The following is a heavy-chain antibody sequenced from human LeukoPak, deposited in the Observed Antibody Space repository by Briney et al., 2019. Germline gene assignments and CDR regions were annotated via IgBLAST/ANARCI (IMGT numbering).Heavy chain of an antibody. V-gene: IGHV1-69*13. Sequence: SVKVSSKASGGTFSSYAISWVRQAPGQGLEWMGGIIPIFGTANYAQKFQGRVTITADESTSTAYMELSSLRSEDTAVYYCARGRGRKYYGSGSYFNWGQGTLVTVSS. D-gene: IGHD3-10*01. CDR1: GGTFSSYA. J-gene: IGHJ4*02. CDR2: IIPIFGTA. CDR3: ARGRGRKYYGSGSYFN.